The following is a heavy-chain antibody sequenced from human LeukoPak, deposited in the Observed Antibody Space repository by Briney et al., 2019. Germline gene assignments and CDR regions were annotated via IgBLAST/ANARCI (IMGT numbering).Heavy chain of an antibody. CDR2: ISAYNGNT. V-gene: IGHV1-18*01. CDR3: ARAKRYAVLRFLEWLGFLDY. Sequence: ASVKVSCKXSGYTFTSYGISWVRQSPGQGLEWTGGISAYNGNTNYSQKLQGRVTMTTDTSTSTAYMELRSLRSDDTAVYYCARAKRYAVLRFLEWLGFLDYWGQGTLVTVSS. J-gene: IGHJ4*02. CDR1: GYTFTSYG. D-gene: IGHD3-3*01.